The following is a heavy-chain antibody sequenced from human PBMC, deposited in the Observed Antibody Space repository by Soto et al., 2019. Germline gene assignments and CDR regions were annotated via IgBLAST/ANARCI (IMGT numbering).Heavy chain of an antibody. Sequence: QVQLVESGGGVVQPGRSLRLSCAASGFTFSSYGMHWVRQAPGKGLEWVAVIWYDGSNKYYADSVKGRFTISRDNSKNTLYLQMNSLRAEDTAVYYCARANYYCSGNFLDYWGQGTLVTVSS. CDR2: IWYDGSNK. J-gene: IGHJ4*02. V-gene: IGHV3-33*01. CDR1: GFTFSSYG. D-gene: IGHD3-10*01. CDR3: ARANYYCSGNFLDY.